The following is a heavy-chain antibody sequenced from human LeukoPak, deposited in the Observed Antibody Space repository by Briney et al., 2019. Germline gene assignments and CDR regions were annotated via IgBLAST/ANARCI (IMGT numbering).Heavy chain of an antibody. V-gene: IGHV4-39*01. Sequence: PSETLSLTCTVSGGSMNSTSYYWGWIRQPPGKGPDWIANIYYSGTTYYNPSLKSRVTISVDMSKNQFSLILRSVTAADTAVYYCARLGYSTGWCNSWGQGTLVTVSS. J-gene: IGHJ5*01. CDR1: GGSMNSTSYY. CDR2: IYYSGTT. CDR3: ARLGYSTGWCNS. D-gene: IGHD6-25*01.